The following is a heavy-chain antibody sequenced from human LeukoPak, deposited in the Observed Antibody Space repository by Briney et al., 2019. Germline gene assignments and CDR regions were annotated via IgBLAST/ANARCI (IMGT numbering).Heavy chain of an antibody. Sequence: SQTLSLTCAISGASVSSNSAGWSWIRQSPSRGLEWLGRTFYRSKWYNDYAISVKSRITINPDTAKNQFSLQLNSVTPEDTALYYCASGGFKRHFDYWGQGTLVTASS. CDR1: GASVSSNSAG. D-gene: IGHD3-10*01. CDR3: ASGGFKRHFDY. J-gene: IGHJ4*02. V-gene: IGHV6-1*01. CDR2: TFYRSKWYN.